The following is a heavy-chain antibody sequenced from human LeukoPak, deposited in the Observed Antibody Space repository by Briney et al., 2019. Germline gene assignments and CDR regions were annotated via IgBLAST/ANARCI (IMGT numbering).Heavy chain of an antibody. CDR2: IRSKAYGGTT. D-gene: IGHD5-24*01. V-gene: IGHV3-49*04. J-gene: IGHJ4*02. Sequence: GRSLRLSCTASGFTFGDYAMSWVRQAPGKGLEWVGFIRSKAYGGTTEYAASVKGRFTISRDDSKSIAYLQMNSLKTEDTAVYYCTREGIRWRSFDYWGQGTLVTVSS. CDR1: GFTFGDYA. CDR3: TREGIRWRSFDY.